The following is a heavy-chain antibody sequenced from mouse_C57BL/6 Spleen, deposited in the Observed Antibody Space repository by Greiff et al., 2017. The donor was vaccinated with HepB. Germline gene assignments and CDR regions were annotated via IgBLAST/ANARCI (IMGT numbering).Heavy chain of an antibody. CDR2: IRLKSDNYAT. CDR1: GFTFSNYW. J-gene: IGHJ4*01. D-gene: IGHD2-3*01. Sequence: VQLQESGGGLVQPGGSMKLSCVASGFTFSNYWMNWVRQSPEKGLEWVAQIRLKSDNYATHYAESVKGRFTISRDDSKSSVYLQMNNLRAEDTGIYYCTSPLDGYYGAMDYWGQGTSVTVSS. CDR3: TSPLDGYYGAMDY. V-gene: IGHV6-3*01.